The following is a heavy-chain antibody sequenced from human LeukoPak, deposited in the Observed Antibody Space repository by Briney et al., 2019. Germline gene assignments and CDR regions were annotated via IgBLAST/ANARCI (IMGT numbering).Heavy chain of an antibody. CDR2: IKQDGSEK. CDR3: ARLDYDFWSGYFYYYYGMDV. V-gene: IGHV3-7*01. Sequence: GGSLRLSCAASGFTFSSYWMSWVRQAPGKGLEWVANIKQDGSEKYYVDSVKGRFTISRDNAKNSLYLQMNSLRAEDTAVYYCARLDYDFWSGYFYYYYGMDVWGQRTTVTVSS. CDR1: GFTFSSYW. D-gene: IGHD3-3*01. J-gene: IGHJ6*02.